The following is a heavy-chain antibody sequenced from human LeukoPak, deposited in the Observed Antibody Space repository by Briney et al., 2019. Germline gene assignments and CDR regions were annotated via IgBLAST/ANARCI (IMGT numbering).Heavy chain of an antibody. D-gene: IGHD3-22*01. Sequence: PSETLSLTCAVSGGSIRSGGYSWSWIRQPPGKGLEWIGYIYYSGNTYYNPSLKSRVTISVDTSKNQFSLKLSSVTAADTAVYYCASQRTVTMIGGFDYWGQGTLVTVSS. J-gene: IGHJ4*02. V-gene: IGHV4-30-2*03. CDR3: ASQRTVTMIGGFDY. CDR1: GGSIRSGGYS. CDR2: IYYSGNT.